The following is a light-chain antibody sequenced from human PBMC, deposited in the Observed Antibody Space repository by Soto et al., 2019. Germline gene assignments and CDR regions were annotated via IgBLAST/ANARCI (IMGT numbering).Light chain of an antibody. CDR1: QSISTY. V-gene: IGKV1-39*01. J-gene: IGKJ1*01. CDR2: AAS. Sequence: DIQMTQSPSSLSASVGDRVTITCRASQSISTYLHWYRQKPGKAPKLLIFAASTLHSGVPSRFSGSGSGTDFTLTISNLQSEDFATYYCQQYNIPAWAFGQGTRVDIK. CDR3: QQYNIPAWA.